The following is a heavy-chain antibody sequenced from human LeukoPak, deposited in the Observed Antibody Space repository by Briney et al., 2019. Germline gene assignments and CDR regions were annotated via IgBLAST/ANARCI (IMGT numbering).Heavy chain of an antibody. V-gene: IGHV1-69*13. J-gene: IGHJ4*02. Sequence: SVKVSCKASGSTFSSYAISWVRQAPGQGLEWMGGIIPIFGTATYAQKFQGRVTITADESTSTAYMELSSLRSEDTAVYYCARDSSSSWTYYFDYWGQGTLVTVSS. CDR2: IIPIFGTA. D-gene: IGHD6-13*01. CDR3: ARDSSSSWTYYFDY. CDR1: GSTFSSYA.